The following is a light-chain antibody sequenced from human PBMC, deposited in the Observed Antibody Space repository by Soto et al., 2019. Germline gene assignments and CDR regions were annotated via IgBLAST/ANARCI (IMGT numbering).Light chain of an antibody. V-gene: IGKV2-30*01. Sequence: VVMTQSPLSLPVTLGQPASISCRCSHDLVYSDGNTYMNWFHQRPGQSPRRLISKVSNRDSGDPDRFSGSGSGTVFTLKISRVEAEDVGGDYCMQGTHGPPPVGQGTRLEIK. CDR2: KVS. CDR1: HDLVYSDGNTY. J-gene: IGKJ5*01. CDR3: MQGTHGPPP.